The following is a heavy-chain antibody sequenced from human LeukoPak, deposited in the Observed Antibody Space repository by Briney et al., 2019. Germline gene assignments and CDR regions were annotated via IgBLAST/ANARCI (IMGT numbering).Heavy chain of an antibody. J-gene: IGHJ4*02. CDR1: GVTLSSYA. CDR2: IIPILDIA. V-gene: IGHV1-69*04. D-gene: IGHD6-13*01. CDR3: ARDPAATAGVAAAGSYYFDY. Sequence: GSSVKVSCKASGVTLSSYAISCWRQAPGQGLEWMGRIIPILDIANYAQKFQGRVTITADKSTSTAYMELSSLRSEDTAVYYCARDPAATAGVAAAGSYYFDYWGQGTLVTVSS.